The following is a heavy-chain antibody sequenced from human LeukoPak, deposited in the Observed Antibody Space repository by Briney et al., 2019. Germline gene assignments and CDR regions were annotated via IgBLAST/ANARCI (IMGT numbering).Heavy chain of an antibody. J-gene: IGHJ4*02. CDR3: AREGYGDYAQWDY. CDR2: INPNSGGT. V-gene: IGHV1-2*02. D-gene: IGHD4-17*01. Sequence: ASVKVSCKASGYTFTGYYMHWVRRAPGQGLEWMGWINPNSGGTNYAQKFQGRVTMTRDTSISTAYMELSRLRSDDTAVYYCAREGYGDYAQWDYWGQGTLVTVSS. CDR1: GYTFTGYY.